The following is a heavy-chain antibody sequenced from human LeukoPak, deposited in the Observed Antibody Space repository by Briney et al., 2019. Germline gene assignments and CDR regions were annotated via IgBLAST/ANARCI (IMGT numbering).Heavy chain of an antibody. CDR2: ITTYNGYT. CDR3: ARLSGSYYIFDY. V-gene: IGHV1-18*01. CDR1: GYTFTNYG. D-gene: IGHD1-26*01. J-gene: IGHJ4*02. Sequence: GASVKASCTASGYTFTNYGISWMRQAPGQGLEWMGWITTYNGYTNYAQKFQGRVTMTTDTSTSTAYMELRSLRSDDAAVYYCARLSGSYYIFDYWGQGTLVTVSS.